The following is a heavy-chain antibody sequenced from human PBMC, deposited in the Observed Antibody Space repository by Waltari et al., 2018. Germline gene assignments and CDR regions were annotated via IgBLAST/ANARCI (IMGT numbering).Heavy chain of an antibody. CDR2: ISSSTTYI. CDR1: GLSFSSYS. CDR3: VSGGWGFYFDY. D-gene: IGHD7-27*01. J-gene: IGHJ4*02. Sequence: EVQLVESGGGLVKPGGSLRLSCGASGLSFSSYSMNWVRPAPGKGLEWVSSISSSTTYIHYADSVKGRFTISRDNAKNSLYLQMNSLRVEDTAVYYCVSGGWGFYFDYWGQGTVVTVSS. V-gene: IGHV3-21*01.